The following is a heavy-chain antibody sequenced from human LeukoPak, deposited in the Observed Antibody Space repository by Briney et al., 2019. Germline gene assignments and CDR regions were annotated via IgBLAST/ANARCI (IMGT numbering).Heavy chain of an antibody. CDR1: GFTFGMYW. D-gene: IGHD3/OR15-3a*01. J-gene: IGHJ4*02. CDR2: IKLDGSEK. CDR3: ARDQYDTWSRRGNFDS. Sequence: GGSLRLSCVASGFTFGMYWMSWVRQAPGKGLEWVANIKLDGSEKNYVDSVKGRFTISRDNTKNSLYLQMNSLRAEDTAVFYCARDQYDTWSRRGNFDSWGQGTLVIVSS. V-gene: IGHV3-7*03.